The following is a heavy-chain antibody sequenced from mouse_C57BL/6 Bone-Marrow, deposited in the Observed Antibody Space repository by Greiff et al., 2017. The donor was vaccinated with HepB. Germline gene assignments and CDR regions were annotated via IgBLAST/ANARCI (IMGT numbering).Heavy chain of an antibody. J-gene: IGHJ3*01. CDR2: ISGGGGNT. CDR3: ARDYYGSSYVWFAY. V-gene: IGHV5-9*01. D-gene: IGHD1-1*01. Sequence: EVKLMESGGGLVKPGGSLKLSCAASGFTFSSYTMSWVRQTPEKRLEWVATISGGGGNTYYPDSVKGRFTISRDNAKNTLYLQMSSLRSEDTALYYCARDYYGSSYVWFAYWAKGLWSLSLQ. CDR1: GFTFSSYT.